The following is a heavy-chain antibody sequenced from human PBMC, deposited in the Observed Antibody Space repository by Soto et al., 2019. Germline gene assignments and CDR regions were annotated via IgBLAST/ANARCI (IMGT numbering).Heavy chain of an antibody. CDR1: GYSFTIYW. CDR3: ASKQNYYDSSGYLWYFDY. CDR2: IYPGDSDT. D-gene: IGHD3-22*01. V-gene: IGHV5-51*01. J-gene: IGHJ4*02. Sequence: PGESLKISCKGSGYSFTIYWIGWVRQMPGKGLEWMGIIYPGDSDTRYSPSFQGQVTISADKSISTAYLQWSSLKASDTAMYYCASKQNYYDSSGYLWYFDYWGQGTLVTVSS.